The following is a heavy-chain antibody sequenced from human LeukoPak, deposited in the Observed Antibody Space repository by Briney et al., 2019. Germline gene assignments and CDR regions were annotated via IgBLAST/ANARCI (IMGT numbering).Heavy chain of an antibody. CDR2: IWYDGSNK. J-gene: IGHJ4*02. V-gene: IGHV3-33*06. D-gene: IGHD2-2*01. CDR1: GFTFSSYG. Sequence: GRSLRLSCAASGFTFSSYGMHWVRQAPGKGLEWVAVIWYDGSNKYYADSVKGRFTISRDNSKNTLYLQMNSLRAEGTAVYYCAKDVGAVVPAANYFDYWGQGTLVTVSS. CDR3: AKDVGAVVPAANYFDY.